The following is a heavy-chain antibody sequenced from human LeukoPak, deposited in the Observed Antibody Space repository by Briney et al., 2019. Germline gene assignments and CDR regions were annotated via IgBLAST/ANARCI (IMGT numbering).Heavy chain of an antibody. Sequence: SETLSLTCTVSGGSISSSSYYWSWIRQPPGKGLEWIGYIYYSGSTNYNPSLKSRVTISVDTSKNQFSLKLSSVTAADTAVYYCARDGDYSSGWLDAFDIWGQGTMVTVSS. J-gene: IGHJ3*02. CDR3: ARDGDYSSGWLDAFDI. CDR1: GGSISSSSYY. V-gene: IGHV4-61*01. CDR2: IYYSGST. D-gene: IGHD6-19*01.